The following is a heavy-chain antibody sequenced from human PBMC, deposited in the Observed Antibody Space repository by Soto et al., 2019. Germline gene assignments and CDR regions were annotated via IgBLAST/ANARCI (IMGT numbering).Heavy chain of an antibody. CDR2: ISAYNGNT. V-gene: IGHV1-18*01. D-gene: IGHD6-6*01. CDR3: ARGSDSSSFEFDY. Sequence: ASVKVSCKASGYTFTSYGISWVRQAPGQGLEWMGWISAYNGNTNYAQKLQGRVTMTTDTSTSTAYMELRSLSSVTAADTAVYYCARGSDSSSFEFDYWGQGTLVTVAS. CDR1: GYTFTSYG. J-gene: IGHJ4*02.